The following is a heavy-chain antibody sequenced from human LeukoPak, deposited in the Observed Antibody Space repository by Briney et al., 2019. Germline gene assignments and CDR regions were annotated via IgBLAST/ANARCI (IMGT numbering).Heavy chain of an antibody. D-gene: IGHD4-17*01. V-gene: IGHV4-61*02. CDR2: IYTSGST. J-gene: IGHJ4*02. CDR3: ARVNGDYAYFDY. CDR1: GGSISSGSYY. Sequence: TSETLSLTCTVSGGSISSGSYYWSWIRQPAGKGLEWIGRIYTSGSTNYNPSLKSRVTISVDTSKNQFSLKLSSVTAADTAVYYCARVNGDYAYFDYWGQGALVTVSS.